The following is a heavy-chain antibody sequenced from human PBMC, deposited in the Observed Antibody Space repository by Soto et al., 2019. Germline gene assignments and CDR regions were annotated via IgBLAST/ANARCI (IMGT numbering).Heavy chain of an antibody. CDR3: ARSKKGGGYSYGYTGMGV. D-gene: IGHD5-18*01. J-gene: IGHJ6*02. V-gene: IGHV1-46*01. CDR1: GYTFTCYY. Sequence: ASVKGYWKAAGYTFTCYYMHWVRQDTGQGLEWMGIINPSGGSTSYAQKFQGRVTMTRDTSTSTVYMELSSLRSEDTAVYYCARSKKGGGYSYGYTGMGVWGQGTTVTVS. CDR2: INPSGGST.